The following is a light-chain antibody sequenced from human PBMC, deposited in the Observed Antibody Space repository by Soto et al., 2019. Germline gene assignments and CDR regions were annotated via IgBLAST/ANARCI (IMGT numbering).Light chain of an antibody. CDR2: QVT. CDR1: GSDIATFNY. Sequence: QSALAQPASVSGSPGQSITISCTGSGSDIATFNYVSWYQQYPGKAPKLLIYQVTSRASGVSHRFSGSKSGNTAALTISGLPPEDEAEYYCNSYSSTSFYVFGTGNKVTVL. J-gene: IGLJ1*01. V-gene: IGLV2-14*01. CDR3: NSYSSTSFYV.